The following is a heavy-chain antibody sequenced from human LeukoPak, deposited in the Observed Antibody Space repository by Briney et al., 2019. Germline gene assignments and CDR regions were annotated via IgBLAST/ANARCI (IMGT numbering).Heavy chain of an antibody. Sequence: GGSLRLSCAASGFTFDDYAMHWVRHAPGKGLEWVSGISWNSGSIGYADSVKGRFTISRDNAKNSLYLQMNSLRAEDTALYYCAKGAAYGDSHAYYFDYWGQGTLVTVSS. CDR2: ISWNSGSI. CDR1: GFTFDDYA. V-gene: IGHV3-9*01. D-gene: IGHD4-17*01. CDR3: AKGAAYGDSHAYYFDY. J-gene: IGHJ4*02.